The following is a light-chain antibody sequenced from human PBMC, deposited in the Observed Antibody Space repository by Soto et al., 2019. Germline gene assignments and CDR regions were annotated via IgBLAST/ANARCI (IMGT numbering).Light chain of an antibody. Sequence: NVLTQSPVTLSLSPGQRATLSCMASQSLSGDYLAWYQQKPGQAPRVLIYRASIRATGISDRFSGSGSGTDFTLTISRLEPEDFAVYYCQHYGASPWTFGQGTKVDIK. CDR3: QHYGASPWT. J-gene: IGKJ1*01. CDR1: QSLSGDY. V-gene: IGKV3-20*01. CDR2: RAS.